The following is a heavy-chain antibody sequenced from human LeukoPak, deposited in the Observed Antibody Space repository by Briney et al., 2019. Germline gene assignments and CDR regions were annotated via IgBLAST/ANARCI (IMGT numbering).Heavy chain of an antibody. CDR1: VGSISHYY. J-gene: IGHJ5*02. CDR2: IYDSGST. D-gene: IGHD3-22*01. CDR3: ARGGTSGYYYRFDP. V-gene: IGHV4-59*01. Sequence: SETLSLTCSVSVGSISHYYWSWIRQPPGKGLEWSGYIYDSGSTNYNPSLKSRVTISVDTSKNQFSLKLSSVTAADTAVYYCARGGTSGYYYRFDPWGQGTLVTVSS.